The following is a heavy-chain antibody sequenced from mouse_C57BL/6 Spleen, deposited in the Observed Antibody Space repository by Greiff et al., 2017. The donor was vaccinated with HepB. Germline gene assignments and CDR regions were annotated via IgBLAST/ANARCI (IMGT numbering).Heavy chain of an antibody. D-gene: IGHD2-1*01. J-gene: IGHJ2*01. CDR2: ISSGSSTI. CDR1: GFTFSDYG. Sequence: EVKLVESGGGLVKPGGSLKLSCAASGFTFSDYGMHWVRQAPEKGLEWVAYISSGSSTIYYADTVKGRFTISRDNAKNTLFLQMTSLRSEDTAMYYCARDIYYGGGYFDYWGQGTTLTVSS. CDR3: ARDIYYGGGYFDY. V-gene: IGHV5-17*01.